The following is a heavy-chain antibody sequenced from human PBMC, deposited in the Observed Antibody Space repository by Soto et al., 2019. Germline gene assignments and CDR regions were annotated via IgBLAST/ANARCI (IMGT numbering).Heavy chain of an antibody. Sequence: QVQLVQSGAEVKKPGSSVTVSCKASGGTFSTYAIDWVRQAPGQGLEWMGGIIPLFGTAKYAQNFQGRITITADESTNTAYMELRSLRSQDTAVYYCARGVHYDGSGYYYFYWGQGTLVTVSS. CDR1: GGTFSTYA. D-gene: IGHD3-22*01. J-gene: IGHJ4*02. V-gene: IGHV1-69*01. CDR2: IIPLFGTA. CDR3: ARGVHYDGSGYYYFY.